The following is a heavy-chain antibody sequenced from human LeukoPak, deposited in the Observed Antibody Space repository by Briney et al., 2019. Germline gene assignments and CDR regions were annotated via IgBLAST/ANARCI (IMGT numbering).Heavy chain of an antibody. V-gene: IGHV1-18*01. CDR3: ARDRTFDY. Sequence: GASVKVSCKASGYIFTSYAISWVRQPPAQGLEWMGWISAYNGNTNYAQKFQGRVTMTTDTSTSTAYMELRSLRSDDTAVYYCARDRTFDYWGQGTLVTVSS. J-gene: IGHJ4*02. CDR1: GYIFTSYA. CDR2: ISAYNGNT.